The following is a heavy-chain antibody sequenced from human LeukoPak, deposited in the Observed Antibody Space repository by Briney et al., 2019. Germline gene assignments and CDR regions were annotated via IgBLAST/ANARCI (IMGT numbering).Heavy chain of an antibody. CDR3: ARDYELGTAGSAYEFFDY. Sequence: EASVMVSCKASGYTFTDYFMQWVRHGPGQGLEWMGWINPDSGGTSYAQKFQGRVTMTRDTSINTVYMELSRLRSDDTAVYYCARDYELGTAGSAYEFFDYWGQGSLVTVSS. J-gene: IGHJ4*02. CDR2: INPDSGGT. D-gene: IGHD6-13*01. CDR1: GYTFTDYF. V-gene: IGHV1-2*02.